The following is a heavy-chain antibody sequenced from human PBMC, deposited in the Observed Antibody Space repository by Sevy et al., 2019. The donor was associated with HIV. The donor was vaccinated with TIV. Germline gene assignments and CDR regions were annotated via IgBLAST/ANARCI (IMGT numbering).Heavy chain of an antibody. CDR1: GFIFSSYY. J-gene: IGHJ6*02. D-gene: IGHD4-17*01. V-gene: IGHV3-30*04. CDR3: ARTVTTHYYYGMDV. CDR2: ISFDGDNK. Sequence: GGSLRLSCAASGFIFSSYYFHWVRQAPGKGLEWVAFISFDGDNKYYADSVKGRFTISRDNSKTTLYLEMNGLTTEDTAVYYCARTVTTHYYYGMDVWGQGTAVTVSS.